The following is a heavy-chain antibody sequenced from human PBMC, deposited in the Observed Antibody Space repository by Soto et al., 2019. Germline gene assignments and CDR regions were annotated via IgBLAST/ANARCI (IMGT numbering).Heavy chain of an antibody. V-gene: IGHV3-23*01. CDR2: ISGSGGST. Sequence: PGGSLRLSCAASGFTFSSYAMSWVRQAPGKGLEWVSAISGSGGSTYYADSVKGRFTISRDNSKNTLYLQMNSLRAEDAAVYYCAKTPQWPTKRSLYFDYWGQGTLVTVSS. CDR3: AKTPQWPTKRSLYFDY. D-gene: IGHD6-19*01. CDR1: GFTFSSYA. J-gene: IGHJ4*02.